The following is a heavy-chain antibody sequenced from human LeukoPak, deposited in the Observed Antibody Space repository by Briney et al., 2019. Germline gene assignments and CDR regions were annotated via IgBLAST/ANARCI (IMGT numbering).Heavy chain of an antibody. V-gene: IGHV4-39*01. CDR2: IYYSGST. CDR3: ARVRLRSTYYYYGMDV. D-gene: IGHD4-17*01. J-gene: IGHJ6*02. CDR1: GGSISSSSYY. Sequence: SETLSLTCTVSGGSISSSSYYWGWIRQPPGKGLEWIGSIYYSGSTYYNPSLKSRVTISVDTSKNQFSLKLSSVTAADTAVYYCARVRLRSTYYYYGMDVWGQGTTVTVSS.